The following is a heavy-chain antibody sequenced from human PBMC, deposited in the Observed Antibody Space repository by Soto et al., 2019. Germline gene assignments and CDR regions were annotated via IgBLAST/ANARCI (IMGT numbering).Heavy chain of an antibody. CDR3: ARVAYTYGLSFDY. CDR1: GFTFSSYG. J-gene: IGHJ4*02. CDR2: ISYDGSNK. V-gene: IGHV3-30*03. D-gene: IGHD3-16*01. Sequence: PGGSLRLSCAASGFTFSSYGMHWVRQAPGKGLEWVAVISYDGSNKYYADSVKGRFTISRDNSKNTLYLQMNSLRSDDTAVYYCARVAYTYGLSFDYWGQGTLVTVSS.